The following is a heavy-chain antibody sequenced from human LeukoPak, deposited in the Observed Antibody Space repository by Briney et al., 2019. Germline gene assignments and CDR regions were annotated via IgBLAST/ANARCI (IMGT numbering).Heavy chain of an antibody. Sequence: GGSLRLSCAASGFRFTSYAMKWLRQAPGKGPEWISSISDDGKYIYYADSVKGRFTISRDDANNSLSLQMNNLRAEDTALYHCARDPFGAAHNWFDPWGQGTLVIVSS. D-gene: IGHD3-3*01. CDR1: GFRFTSYA. CDR2: ISDDGKYI. J-gene: IGHJ5*02. CDR3: ARDPFGAAHNWFDP. V-gene: IGHV3-21*01.